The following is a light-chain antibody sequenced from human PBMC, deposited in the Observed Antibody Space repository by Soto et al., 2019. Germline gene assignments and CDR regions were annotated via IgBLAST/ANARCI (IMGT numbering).Light chain of an antibody. CDR3: CSNAGSYEV. Sequence: QSALTQPRSGSGSPGQSVTISCTGTSSDVGGYNYVSWYQQHPGKAPKGMIYDVSERPSGVPDRFSGSKSGNTASLTISGLQAEDEADYYCCSNAGSYEVFGGGTQLTVL. J-gene: IGLJ2*01. V-gene: IGLV2-11*01. CDR1: SSDVGGYNY. CDR2: DVS.